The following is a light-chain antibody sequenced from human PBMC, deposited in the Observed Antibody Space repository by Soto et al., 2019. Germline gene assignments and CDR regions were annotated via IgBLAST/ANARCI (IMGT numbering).Light chain of an antibody. CDR2: AAS. J-gene: IGKJ4*01. Sequence: IRMTQSPSSLSASTGDRVTITCRASQGISSYLAWYQQKPGKAPKFLIYAASTLQSGVPSRFSGSGSGTDFTLTISCLQSEDFATYYCQQYYSYPLTFGGGPRWIS. CDR3: QQYYSYPLT. CDR1: QGISSY. V-gene: IGKV1-8*01.